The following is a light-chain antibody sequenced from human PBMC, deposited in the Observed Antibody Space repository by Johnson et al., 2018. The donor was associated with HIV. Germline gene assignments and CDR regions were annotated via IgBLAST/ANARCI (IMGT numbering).Light chain of an antibody. CDR3: GTRDSSLRTAF. V-gene: IGLV1-51*01. CDR2: DNN. Sequence: QSVLTQPPSVSAAPGQKVTISCSGSSSNIGNNYVSWYQQLPGTAPKLLIYDNNKRPSGIPDRFSGSKSGTSATLGINGIQHADEADYYCGTRDSSLRTAFFGTGTKVPVL. CDR1: SSNIGNNY. J-gene: IGLJ1*01.